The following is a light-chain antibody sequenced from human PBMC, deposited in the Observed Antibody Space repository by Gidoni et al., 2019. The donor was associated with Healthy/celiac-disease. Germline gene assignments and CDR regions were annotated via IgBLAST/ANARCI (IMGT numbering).Light chain of an antibody. CDR1: QSISSW. J-gene: IGKJ1*01. CDR2: KAS. Sequence: DIKLTQSPSTLSPSVGDRVTITCRASQSISSWLAWYQQKPGKAHKLLSYKASSLESGVPSRFSGSGSGTEFTLTISSLQPDDFATYYCQQYNSYSRTFGQGTKVEIK. V-gene: IGKV1-5*03. CDR3: QQYNSYSRT.